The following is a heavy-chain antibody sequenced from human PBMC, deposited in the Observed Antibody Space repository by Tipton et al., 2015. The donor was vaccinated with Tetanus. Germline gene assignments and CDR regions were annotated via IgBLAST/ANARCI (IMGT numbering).Heavy chain of an antibody. J-gene: IGHJ4*02. CDR2: IYNSGST. V-gene: IGHV4-31*03. D-gene: IGHD1-26*01. CDR3: ARDQARGARGWNYFDY. Sequence: TLSLTCTVSGGSISSGGYYWSWIRQHPGKGLEWIGGIYNSGSTYYNPSLKSRVTILVDTTKNQLSLKLKSVTAADTAVYYCARDQARGARGWNYFDYWGQGSLVTVSS. CDR1: GGSISSGGYY.